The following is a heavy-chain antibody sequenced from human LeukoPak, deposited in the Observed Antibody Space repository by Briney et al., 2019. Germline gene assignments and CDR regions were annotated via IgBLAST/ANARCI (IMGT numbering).Heavy chain of an antibody. CDR1: GFTFDDYA. CDR2: ITWNRDNI. D-gene: IGHD3-22*01. V-gene: IGHV3-9*01. CDR3: AKDLSSAITSALVLDV. Sequence: GRSLRLSCAASGFTFDDYAMHWIRQAPGKGLEWVSGITWNRDNIGYGDSVKGRFTISRDNVKNVLYLQMTSLRPEDTALYYCAKDLSSAITSALVLDVWGQGTTVIVSS. J-gene: IGHJ6*02.